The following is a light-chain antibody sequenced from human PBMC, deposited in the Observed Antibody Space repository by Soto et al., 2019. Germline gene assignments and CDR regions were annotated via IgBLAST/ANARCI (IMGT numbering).Light chain of an antibody. V-gene: IGKV3-20*01. Sequence: EVVLTQSPGTLSLSPGERATLSCRASQSLRSAFLAWYQKEPGQAPRLLLYGASNRATGIPDRFSGSGSGTDFTLTISRLEPEDFAVYFCLQYASPLYTFGQGTKLEIK. J-gene: IGKJ2*01. CDR3: LQYASPLYT. CDR2: GAS. CDR1: QSLRSAF.